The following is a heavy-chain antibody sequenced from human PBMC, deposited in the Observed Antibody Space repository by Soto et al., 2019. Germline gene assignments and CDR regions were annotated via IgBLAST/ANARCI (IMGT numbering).Heavy chain of an antibody. V-gene: IGHV4-59*01. CDR3: ARRGYSYGYPFDY. D-gene: IGHD5-18*01. CDR2: IYYSGST. Sequence: PSETPSLTCTVSGGSISSYYWSWIRQPPGKGLEWIGYIYYSGSTNYNPSLKSRVTISVDTSKNQFSLKLSSVTAADTAVYYCARRGYSYGYPFDYWGQGTLVTVSS. J-gene: IGHJ4*02. CDR1: GGSISSYY.